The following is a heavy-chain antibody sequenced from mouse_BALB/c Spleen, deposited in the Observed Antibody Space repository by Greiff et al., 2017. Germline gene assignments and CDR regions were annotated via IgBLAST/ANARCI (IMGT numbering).Heavy chain of an antibody. CDR3: ARGTATVDYYAMDY. D-gene: IGHD1-2*01. CDR1: GFTFSSYA. Sequence: EVQRVESGGGLVKPGGSLKLSCAASGFTFSSYAMSWVRQSPEKRLEWVAEISSGGSYTYYPDTVTGRFTISRDNAKNTLYLEMSSLRSEDTAMYNCARGTATVDYYAMDYRGQGTSDTVSA. V-gene: IGHV5-9-4*01. J-gene: IGHJ4*01. CDR2: ISSGGSYT.